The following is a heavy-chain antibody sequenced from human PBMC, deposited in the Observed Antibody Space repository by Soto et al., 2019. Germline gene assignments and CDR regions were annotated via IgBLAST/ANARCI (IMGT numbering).Heavy chain of an antibody. Sequence: QVQLQQWGAGLLKPSETLSLTCAVYGGSFSGYCWSWIRQSPGKGLESIGEIDHNGHTNYNPSLKSRVALSVDKSKNQFSLRLSSTTAADTATYYCAPYGSGIYYISRDQYWGQGTLVTVSS. V-gene: IGHV4-34*01. CDR3: APYGSGIYYISRDQY. CDR2: IDHNGHT. CDR1: GGSFSGYC. J-gene: IGHJ4*02. D-gene: IGHD3-10*01.